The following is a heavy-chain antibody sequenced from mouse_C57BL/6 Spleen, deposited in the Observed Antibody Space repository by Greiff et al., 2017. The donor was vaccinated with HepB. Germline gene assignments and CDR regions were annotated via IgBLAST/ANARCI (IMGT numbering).Heavy chain of an antibody. CDR1: GYTFTSYW. Sequence: QVQLKQPGAELVKPGASVKLSCKASGYTFTSYWMHWVKQRPGRGLEWIGRIDPNSGGTKYNEKFKSKATLTVDKPSSTAYMQLSSLTSEDSAVYYCAREGVTTAPVWGTGTTVTVSS. CDR2: IDPNSGGT. V-gene: IGHV1-72*01. J-gene: IGHJ1*03. D-gene: IGHD2-2*01. CDR3: AREGVTTAPV.